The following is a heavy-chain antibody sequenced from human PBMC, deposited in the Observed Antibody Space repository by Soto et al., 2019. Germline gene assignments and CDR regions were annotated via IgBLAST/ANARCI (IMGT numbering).Heavy chain of an antibody. CDR1: GFSHYNYA. J-gene: IGHJ4*02. D-gene: IGHD6-19*01. CDR2: ISLSSANI. V-gene: IGHV3-23*01. Sequence: GSLRLSCAASGFSHYNYAMDWVRQAPGQGLEWVSYISLSSANIHYADSVRGRFTVSRDNSKNTLYLQMNSLRAEDTAVYYCAKEYEYSSGWERIDYWGQGTLVTVSS. CDR3: AKEYEYSSGWERIDY.